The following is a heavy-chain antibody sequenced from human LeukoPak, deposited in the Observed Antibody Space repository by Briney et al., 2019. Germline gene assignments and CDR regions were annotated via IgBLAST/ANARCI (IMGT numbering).Heavy chain of an antibody. CDR2: ISYDGSNK. Sequence: GRSLRLSCAASGFTFSSYAMHWVRQAPGKGLEWVAVISYDGSNKYYADSVKGRFTISRDNAKNSLYLQMNSLRAEDTALYYCAKDNGVSFDPWGQGTLVTVSS. CDR1: GFTFSSYA. V-gene: IGHV3-30-3*01. J-gene: IGHJ5*02. CDR3: AKDNGVSFDP. D-gene: IGHD2-8*01.